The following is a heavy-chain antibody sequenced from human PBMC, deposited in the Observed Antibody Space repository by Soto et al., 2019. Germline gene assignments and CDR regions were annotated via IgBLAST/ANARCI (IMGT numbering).Heavy chain of an antibody. CDR1: GVSISSYY. D-gene: IGHD1-26*01. V-gene: IGHV4-59*01. CDR3: ARRYGGNFDY. J-gene: IGHJ4*02. Sequence: SETLSLTCTVSGVSISSYYWSWIRQPPGKGLEWIGYIYYSGSTNYNPSLKSRVTISVDTSKNQFSLKVSSVTAADTAVYYCARRYGGNFDYWGQGTLVTVSS. CDR2: IYYSGST.